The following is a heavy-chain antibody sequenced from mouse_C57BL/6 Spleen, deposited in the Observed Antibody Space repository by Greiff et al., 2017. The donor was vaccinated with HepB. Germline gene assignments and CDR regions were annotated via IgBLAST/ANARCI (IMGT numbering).Heavy chain of an antibody. CDR3: ASPYYDYDVDYAMDY. CDR1: GYTFTDYN. J-gene: IGHJ4*01. CDR2: INPNNGGT. D-gene: IGHD2-4*01. Sequence: EVQLQQSGPELVKPGASVKMSCKASGYTFTDYNMHWVKQSHGKSLEWIGYINPNNGGTSYNQKFKGKATLTVNKSSSTAYMELRSLTSEDSAVYYWASPYYDYDVDYAMDYWGQGTSVTVSS. V-gene: IGHV1-22*01.